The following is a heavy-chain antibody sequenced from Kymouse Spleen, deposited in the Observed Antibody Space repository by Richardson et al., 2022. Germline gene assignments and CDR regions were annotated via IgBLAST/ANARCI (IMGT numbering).Heavy chain of an antibody. V-gene: IGHV4-34*01. Sequence: QVQLQQWGAGLLKPSETLSLTCAVYGGSFSGYYWSWIRQPPGKGLEWIGEINHSGSTNYNPSLKSRVTISVDTSKNQFSLKLSSVTAADTAVYYCARCIAAAGPFDYWGQGTLVTVSS. J-gene: IGHJ4*02. CDR3: ARCIAAAGPFDY. D-gene: IGHD6-13*01. CDR1: GGSFSGYY. CDR2: INHSGST.